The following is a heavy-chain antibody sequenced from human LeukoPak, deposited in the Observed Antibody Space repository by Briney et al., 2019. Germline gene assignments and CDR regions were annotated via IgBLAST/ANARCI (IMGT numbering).Heavy chain of an antibody. J-gene: IGHJ6*03. Sequence: GASVKVSCKASGYTFTSYGISWVRQAPGQGLEWMGWISAYNGNTNYAQKLQDRVTMTTDTSTSTAYMELRSLRSDDTAVYYCARHAGSGLFRRKNYYYMDVWGKGTTVTVSS. V-gene: IGHV1-18*01. CDR1: GYTFTSYG. CDR2: ISAYNGNT. D-gene: IGHD3-22*01. CDR3: ARHAGSGLFRRKNYYYMDV.